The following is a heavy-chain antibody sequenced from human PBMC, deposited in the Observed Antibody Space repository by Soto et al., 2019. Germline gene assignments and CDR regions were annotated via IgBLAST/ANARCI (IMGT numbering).Heavy chain of an antibody. CDR1: GYTFTSYA. D-gene: IGHD1-7*01. V-gene: IGHV1-3*01. J-gene: IGHJ4*02. CDR3: ARGSSLITGTTWADY. Sequence: QVQLVQSGAEVKKPGASVKVSCKASGYTFTSYAMHWVRQAPGQRLEWMGWINAGNGNTKYSQKFQGRVTITRDTSASTAYMELSSLRSEDTAVYSCARGSSLITGTTWADYWGQGTLVTVSS. CDR2: INAGNGNT.